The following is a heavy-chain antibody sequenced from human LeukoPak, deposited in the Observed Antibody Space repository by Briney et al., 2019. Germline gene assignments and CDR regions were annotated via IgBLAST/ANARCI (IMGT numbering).Heavy chain of an antibody. CDR3: ARGRWLPNAFDI. V-gene: IGHV4-59*01. CDR2: IYYSGRT. CDR1: GDSINSYY. D-gene: IGHD5-24*01. J-gene: IGHJ3*02. Sequence: KPSETLSLTCTVSGDSINSYYWNWIRQPPGKGLEWIGYIYYSGRTDYNPSLKSRVTISVDKSKHQFSMMLKSVTAADTAVYFCARGRWLPNAFDIWGQGTMVTVFS.